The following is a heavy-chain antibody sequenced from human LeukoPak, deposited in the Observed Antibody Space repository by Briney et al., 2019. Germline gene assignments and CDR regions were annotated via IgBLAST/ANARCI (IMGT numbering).Heavy chain of an antibody. Sequence: PGGSLRLSCAASGFTFSSFAMTWVRQAPGKGQEWVSGFDGNGPNTYYADSVKGRWTISRDNSRNTLYLEMNSLRPEDTAIYYCAKPRTTGLGWAQFDYWGQGSLVTVSS. CDR3: AKPRTTGLGWAQFDY. V-gene: IGHV3-23*01. CDR2: FDGNGPNT. J-gene: IGHJ4*02. CDR1: GFTFSSFA. D-gene: IGHD2-8*02.